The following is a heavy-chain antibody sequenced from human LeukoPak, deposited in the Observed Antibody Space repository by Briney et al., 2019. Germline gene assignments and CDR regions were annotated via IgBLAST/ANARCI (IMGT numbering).Heavy chain of an antibody. D-gene: IGHD2-2*01. J-gene: IGHJ4*02. CDR2: IYTSGST. CDR1: GGSISSYY. Sequence: SETLSLTCTVSGGSISSYYWSWIRQPAGKGLEWIGRIYTSGSTNYSPSLKSRVTMSVDTSKNQFSLKLSSVTAADTAVYYCARGLKRNDQYQLLLEDYFDYWGQGTLVTVSS. CDR3: ARGLKRNDQYQLLLEDYFDY. V-gene: IGHV4-4*07.